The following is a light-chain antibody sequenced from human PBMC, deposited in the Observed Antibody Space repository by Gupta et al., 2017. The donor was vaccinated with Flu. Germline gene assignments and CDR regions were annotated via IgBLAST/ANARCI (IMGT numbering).Light chain of an antibody. Sequence: EIMMTQSPAILSVSPGESVTLSCRASHSVSGNLAWYQQKPGQPPRLLIYGASTRANGIPARFSGSGYGTEFTLTVSSLQSEDFGVYYCQQYNNWPPLTFGGGTKVEIK. V-gene: IGKV3-15*01. CDR2: GAS. CDR1: HSVSGN. J-gene: IGKJ4*01. CDR3: QQYNNWPPLT.